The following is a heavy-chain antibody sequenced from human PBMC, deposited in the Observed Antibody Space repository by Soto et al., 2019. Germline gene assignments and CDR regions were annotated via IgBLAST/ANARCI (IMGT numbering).Heavy chain of an antibody. CDR1: GGSVSSSSYS. D-gene: IGHD4-17*01. V-gene: IGHV4-39*07. Sequence: SETLSLTCTVSGGSVSSSSYSWGWIRQPPGKGLEWIGETHHSGRTNYNPSLKSRVTISVDKSKNHFSLKLSSVTAADTAVYYCARSEATVLDYWGQGTLVTVSS. CDR2: THHSGRT. CDR3: ARSEATVLDY. J-gene: IGHJ4*02.